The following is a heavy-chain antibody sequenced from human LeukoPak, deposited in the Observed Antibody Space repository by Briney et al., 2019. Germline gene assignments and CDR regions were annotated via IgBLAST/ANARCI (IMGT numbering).Heavy chain of an antibody. J-gene: IGHJ4*02. Sequence: ASVKVSCKASGYTFSGYYMFWVRQAPGQGLEWMGGINLNSGDTNYAQKFQGRVTLTRDTSITTAYMELRGLISDDTAVYYCARGHSTSSSFDYWGQGTLVTVSS. CDR1: GYTFSGYY. CDR2: INLNSGDT. CDR3: ARGHSTSSSFDY. V-gene: IGHV1-2*02. D-gene: IGHD6-6*01.